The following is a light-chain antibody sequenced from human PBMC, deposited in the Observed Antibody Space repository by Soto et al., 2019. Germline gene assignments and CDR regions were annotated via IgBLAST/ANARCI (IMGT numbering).Light chain of an antibody. Sequence: EIVLTQSPATLSLSPGERATLSCGASQSVISSYLAWYQQKPGLAPRLLIYHASSRATGIPDRFSGSGSGTDFSLTISRLEPEDFAVYYFQQYGSSPPWTFGQGTKVEIK. V-gene: IGKV3D-20*01. CDR2: HAS. CDR1: QSVISSY. CDR3: QQYGSSPPWT. J-gene: IGKJ1*01.